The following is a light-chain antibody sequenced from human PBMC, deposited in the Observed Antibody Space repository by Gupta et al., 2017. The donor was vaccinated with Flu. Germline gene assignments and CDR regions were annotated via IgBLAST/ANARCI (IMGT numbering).Light chain of an antibody. CDR3: QHDGDSPHT. Sequence: PGERATLSCGASQSVSSSYLAWYQQKLGQAPRLLIYGAASRATGIPDRFSGSGSGTDFTLTISCLEPEYFAVCYCQHDGDSPHTFGQVTKLEIK. CDR1: QSVSSSY. V-gene: IGKV3-20*01. CDR2: GAA. J-gene: IGKJ2*01.